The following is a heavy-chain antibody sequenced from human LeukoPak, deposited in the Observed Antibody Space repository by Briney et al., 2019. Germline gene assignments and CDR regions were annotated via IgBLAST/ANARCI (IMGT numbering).Heavy chain of an antibody. J-gene: IGHJ4*02. V-gene: IGHV4-59*08. CDR1: GDSISTYY. CDR3: ARSGATIWGTFDY. CDR2: IYYTGST. D-gene: IGHD5-12*01. Sequence: SETLSLTCTVSGDSISTYYWSWIRQPPGKGLEWIGYIYYTGSTNYNPSLKSRVTISVDTSKNQISLKLSSVTAADTAVYYCARSGATIWGTFDYWGQGTLVTVSS.